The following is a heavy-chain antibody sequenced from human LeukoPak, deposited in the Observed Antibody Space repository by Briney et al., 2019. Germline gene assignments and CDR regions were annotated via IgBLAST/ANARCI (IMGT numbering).Heavy chain of an antibody. V-gene: IGHV4-39*01. D-gene: IGHD6-13*01. Sequence: SETLSLTCTVSGGSISSSSYYWGWIRQPPGKGLEWIGSIYYSGTTYYNPSLKSRVTISVDTSKNQFSLKLSSVTAADTAVYYCARTTQQLVYYFDYWGQGTLVTVSS. CDR2: IYYSGTT. CDR3: ARTTQQLVYYFDY. J-gene: IGHJ4*02. CDR1: GGSISSSSYY.